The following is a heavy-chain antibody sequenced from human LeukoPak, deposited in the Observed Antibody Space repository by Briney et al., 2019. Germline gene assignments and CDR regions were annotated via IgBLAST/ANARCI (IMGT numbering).Heavy chain of an antibody. CDR2: ISGDGSGT. V-gene: IGHV3-43*02. J-gene: IGHJ5*02. Sequence: GGSLRLSCTASGFTFHDYVMHWVRQAPGKGLEWVSLISGDGSGTYYADSVKGRFTISRDNSKNSLFLHMSGLRAEDTALYYCATQNPPGSGYYDTYNWFDPWGQGTLVTVAS. CDR1: GFTFHDYV. CDR3: ATQNPPGSGYYDTYNWFDP. D-gene: IGHD5-12*01.